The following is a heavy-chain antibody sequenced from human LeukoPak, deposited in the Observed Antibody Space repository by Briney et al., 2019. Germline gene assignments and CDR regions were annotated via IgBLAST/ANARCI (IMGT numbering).Heavy chain of an antibody. Sequence: GGSLRLSCAGSGFTFSNAWLSWVRQAPGKGLEWVGRIKSETDGGTTDYAAPVKGRFTISRDDSKTTLYLQMNSLKTEDTGVYYCTTGEVPYIAAAGTDYYYYYMDVWGKGATVTVAS. CDR3: TTGEVPYIAAAGTDYYYYYMDV. J-gene: IGHJ6*03. D-gene: IGHD6-13*01. V-gene: IGHV3-15*01. CDR1: GFTFSNAW. CDR2: IKSETDGGTT.